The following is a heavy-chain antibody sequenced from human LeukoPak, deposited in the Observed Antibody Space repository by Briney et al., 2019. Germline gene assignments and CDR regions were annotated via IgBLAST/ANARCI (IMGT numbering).Heavy chain of an antibody. CDR3: ARDGDILTGYYFDY. CDR2: IISSGTYI. CDR1: GLTFSSYS. V-gene: IGHV3-21*01. D-gene: IGHD3-9*01. Sequence: PGGSLRLSCSASGLTFSSYSMNWVRQAPGKGLEWASSIISSGTYIYYAESVKGRFTISRDNARNSLSLQMNSLRAEDTAVYYCARDGDILTGYYFDYWGQGTLVTVSS. J-gene: IGHJ4*02.